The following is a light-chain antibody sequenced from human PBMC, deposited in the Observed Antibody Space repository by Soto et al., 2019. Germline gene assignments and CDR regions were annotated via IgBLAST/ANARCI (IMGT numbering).Light chain of an antibody. CDR1: SSDVGGHNY. CDR3: SSYAGNNVYV. V-gene: IGLV2-8*01. Sequence: QSALTQPPSASGSPGQSVTISCTGTSSDVGGHNYVSWYQQHPGKAPKLMIYEVNKRPSGVPDRFSGSTSGNTASLTVSGLQAEDEADYHCSSYAGNNVYVFGTGTKLTVL. CDR2: EVN. J-gene: IGLJ1*01.